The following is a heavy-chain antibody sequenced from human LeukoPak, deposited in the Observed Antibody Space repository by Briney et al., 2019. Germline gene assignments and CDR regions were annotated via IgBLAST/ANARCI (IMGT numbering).Heavy chain of an antibody. D-gene: IGHD7-27*01. CDR2: INHSGST. J-gene: IGHJ3*02. CDR3: AKILGSGVWYGFDI. CDR1: GGSFSGYY. Sequence: SETLSLTCAVYGGSFSGYYWSWIRQPPGKGLEWIGEINHSGSTNYNPSLKSRVTISVDTSKNQFSLKLSSVTAADTAVYYCAKILGSGVWYGFDIWGQGTMVTVSS. V-gene: IGHV4-34*01.